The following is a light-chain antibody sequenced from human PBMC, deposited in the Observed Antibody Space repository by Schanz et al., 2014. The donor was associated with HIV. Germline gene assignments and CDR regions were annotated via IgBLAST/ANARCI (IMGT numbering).Light chain of an antibody. CDR1: QSVSSN. CDR3: QQDGALPQS. CDR2: GAS. J-gene: IGKJ2*03. Sequence: EIVMTQSPATLSVSPGERATLSCRASQSVSSNLAWYQQNPGHAPRLLIYGASTRATGIPDRFSGSGSGTDFTLTINRLEPEDFAMYYCQQDGALPQSFGQGTKLEIK. V-gene: IGKV3-15*01.